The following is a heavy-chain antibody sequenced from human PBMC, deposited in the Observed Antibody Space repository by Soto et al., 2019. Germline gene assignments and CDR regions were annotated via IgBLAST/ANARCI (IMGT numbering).Heavy chain of an antibody. D-gene: IGHD5-18*01. CDR3: AKDSGSYGYYYYGMDV. CDR2: ISYDGSNK. CDR1: GFTFSSYG. J-gene: IGHJ6*02. V-gene: IGHV3-30*18. Sequence: QVQLVESGGGVVQPGRSLRLSCAASGFTFSSYGMHWVRQAPGKGLEWVAVISYDGSNKYYADSVKGRFTISRDNSKNTLYLQMNSLRAEDTAVYYCAKDSGSYGYYYYGMDVWGQGTTATVSS.